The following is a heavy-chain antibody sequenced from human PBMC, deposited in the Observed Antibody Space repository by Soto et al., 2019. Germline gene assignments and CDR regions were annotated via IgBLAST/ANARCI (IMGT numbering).Heavy chain of an antibody. V-gene: IGHV4-59*01. CDR2: IYYSGGT. D-gene: IGHD5-12*01. J-gene: IGHJ5*02. CDR1: RGSISSYY. Sequence: ASATLSLTCTLSRGSISSYYWSWIRQPPGKGLEWIGYIYYSGGTNYNPSLKSRVTISVDTSKNQFSLTRSSVTAADLAFYYCARYRCYDLNWLDPWGQGTLVTVS. CDR3: ARYRCYDLNWLDP.